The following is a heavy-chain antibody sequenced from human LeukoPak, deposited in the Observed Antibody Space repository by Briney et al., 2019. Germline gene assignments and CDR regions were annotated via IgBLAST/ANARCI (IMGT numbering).Heavy chain of an antibody. D-gene: IGHD6-19*01. Sequence: PGGSLRLSCAASGFTVSSNYMSWVRQAPGKGLEWVSVIYSGGSTYYADSVKGRFTISRDNSKNTLYLQMNSLRTEDTAVYYCARGGGIAVAYAFDIWGQGTMVTVSS. J-gene: IGHJ3*02. CDR3: ARGGGIAVAYAFDI. CDR2: IYSGGST. V-gene: IGHV3-53*01. CDR1: GFTVSSNY.